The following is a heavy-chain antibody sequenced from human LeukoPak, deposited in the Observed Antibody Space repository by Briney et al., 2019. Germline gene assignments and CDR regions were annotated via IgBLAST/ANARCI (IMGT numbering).Heavy chain of an antibody. CDR2: IYHSGNS. V-gene: IGHV4-39*02. D-gene: IGHD6-19*01. CDR3: ARAADSSGWFGDYFDN. CDR1: GASIASTSYY. J-gene: IGHJ4*02. Sequence: SETLSLTCSVSGASIASTSYYWGWVRQPPGKGLEWIGNIYHSGNSYYTSSLRSRVTISVDTSKNLFSLKLTSVTGADTAVYYCARAADSSGWFGDYFDNWGLGTLVTVSS.